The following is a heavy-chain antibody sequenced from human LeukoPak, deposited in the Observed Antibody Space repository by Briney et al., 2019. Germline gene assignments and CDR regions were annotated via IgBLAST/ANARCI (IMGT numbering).Heavy chain of an antibody. J-gene: IGHJ4*02. V-gene: IGHV3-43*01. CDR1: GFAFGHYT. Sequence: GGSLRLSCAASGFAFGHYTMHWVRQAPGKGLEWVSLISWDGGNTYYADSVKGRFTISRDNNKNSLYLQMNSLRAEDTALYYCARRRGYSYGPAYFDYWGQGTLVTVSS. D-gene: IGHD5-18*01. CDR2: ISWDGGNT. CDR3: ARRRGYSYGPAYFDY.